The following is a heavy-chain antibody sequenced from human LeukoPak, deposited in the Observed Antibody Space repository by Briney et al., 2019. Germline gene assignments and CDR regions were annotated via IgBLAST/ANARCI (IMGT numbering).Heavy chain of an antibody. CDR3: ARALMMTRIAAAFDY. CDR2: ISSSSSYI. J-gene: IGHJ4*02. D-gene: IGHD6-13*01. CDR1: GFTFSSYS. V-gene: IGHV3-21*01. Sequence: PGGSLRLSCAASGFTFSSYSMNWVRQAPGKGLVWVSSISSSSSYIYYADSVKGRFTISRDNAKNSLYLQMNSLRAEDTAVYYCARALMMTRIAAAFDYWGREPWSPSPQ.